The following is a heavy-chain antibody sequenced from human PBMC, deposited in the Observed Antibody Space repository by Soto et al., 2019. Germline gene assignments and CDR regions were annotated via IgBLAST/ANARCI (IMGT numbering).Heavy chain of an antibody. D-gene: IGHD2-21*02. Sequence: GSLRLSCAASGFTVSSNYMSWVRQAPGKGLEWVSVIYSGGSTYYADSVKGRFTISRHNSKNTLYLQMNSLRAEDTAVYYCARLFTDLAYYYYYYMDVWGKGTTVTVSS. CDR1: GFTVSSNY. CDR2: IYSGGST. CDR3: ARLFTDLAYYYYYYMDV. V-gene: IGHV3-53*04. J-gene: IGHJ6*03.